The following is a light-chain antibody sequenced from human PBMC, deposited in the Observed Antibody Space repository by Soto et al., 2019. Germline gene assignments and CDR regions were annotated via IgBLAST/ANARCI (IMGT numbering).Light chain of an antibody. CDR2: EGS. Sequence: QSVLPQPASVSGSPGQSITISCTGTSSDVGSYNLVSWYQQHPGKAPKLMIYEGSKRPSGVSNRFSGSKSGNTASLTISGLQAEDEADYYCCSYAGSSTFHVVFGGGTKVTVL. CDR1: SSDVGSYNL. V-gene: IGLV2-23*03. CDR3: CSYAGSSTFHVV. J-gene: IGLJ2*01.